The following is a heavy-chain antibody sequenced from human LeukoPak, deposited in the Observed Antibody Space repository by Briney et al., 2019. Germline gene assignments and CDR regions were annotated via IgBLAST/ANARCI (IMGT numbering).Heavy chain of an antibody. CDR3: ARDYGSNSGDFDY. V-gene: IGHV3-74*01. CDR2: INTDGRTT. Sequence: GGSLRVFCAASGFTFDDYGMSWVRQAPGKGLVWVSRINTDGRTTTYADSVKGRFTISRDNAKNTVHPQMNSLRAEDTAVYYCARDYGSNSGDFDYWGQGTLVTVSS. J-gene: IGHJ4*02. D-gene: IGHD4-23*01. CDR1: GFTFDDYG.